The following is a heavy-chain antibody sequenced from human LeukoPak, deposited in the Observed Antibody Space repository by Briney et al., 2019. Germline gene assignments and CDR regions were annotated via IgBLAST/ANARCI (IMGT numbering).Heavy chain of an antibody. CDR3: AKDRGALGDDNSLKD. D-gene: IGHD3-16*01. V-gene: IGHV3-33*06. Sequence: PGGSLRLSCAASGFAFRSYGMHWVRQAPGKGLEWVAVIWYDGSNKYYADSVKGRFTISRDNSKNTLYLQMNSLRAEDTAVYYCAKDRGALGDDNSLKDWGQGTLVTVSS. CDR2: IWYDGSNK. CDR1: GFAFRSYG. J-gene: IGHJ4*02.